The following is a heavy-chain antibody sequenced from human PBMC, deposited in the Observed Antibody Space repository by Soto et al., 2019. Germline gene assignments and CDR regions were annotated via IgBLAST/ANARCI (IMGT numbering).Heavy chain of an antibody. D-gene: IGHD3-16*02. Sequence: ASVKVSCKASGYTFTSYDIDWVRQATGQGLEWMGWMNPNSGKTGYAQKYQGRVTMTRNTSISTAYMELSSLRSEDTAVYYCARGGARYDYVWGSYRYTPPFDYWGQGSQVTVSS. CDR3: ARGGARYDYVWGSYRYTPPFDY. V-gene: IGHV1-8*01. CDR1: GYTFTSYD. J-gene: IGHJ4*02. CDR2: MNPNSGKT.